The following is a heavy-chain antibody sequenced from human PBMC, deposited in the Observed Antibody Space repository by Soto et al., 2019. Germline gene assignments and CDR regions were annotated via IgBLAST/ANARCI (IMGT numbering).Heavy chain of an antibody. D-gene: IGHD1-26*01. J-gene: IGHJ6*03. CDR2: IYYSGST. Sequence: PSETLSLTCTVSGGSISSYYWSWIRQPPGKGLEWIGYIYYSGSTSYNPSLKSRVTISVDTSKNQFSLKLSSVTAADTAVYYCAREERYYYYYMDVWGKGTTVTVSS. V-gene: IGHV4-59*01. CDR1: GGSISSYY. CDR3: AREERYYYYYMDV.